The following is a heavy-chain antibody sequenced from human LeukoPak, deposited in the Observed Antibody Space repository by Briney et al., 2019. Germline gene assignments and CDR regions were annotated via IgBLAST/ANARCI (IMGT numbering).Heavy chain of an antibody. J-gene: IGHJ4*02. Sequence: SETLSLTCTVSGGSISSYYWSWIRQPPGKGLEWIGYIYYSGSTNYNPSLKSRVTISVDTSKNQFSLKLSSVTAADTAVYYCARRDYGDYWSSFDCWGQGTLVTVSS. CDR1: GGSISSYY. D-gene: IGHD4-17*01. CDR3: ARRDYGDYWSSFDC. CDR2: IYYSGST. V-gene: IGHV4-59*08.